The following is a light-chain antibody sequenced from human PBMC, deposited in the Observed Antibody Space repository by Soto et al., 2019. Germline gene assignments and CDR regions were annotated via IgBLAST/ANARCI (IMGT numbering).Light chain of an antibody. CDR2: SNN. J-gene: IGLJ1*01. CDR3: AAWDDSFIGYV. V-gene: IGLV1-44*01. CDR1: SSNIGSNT. Sequence: QYVLTQPPSASGTPGQRVTISCSGSSSNIGSNTVNWYQQLPGTAPKLLIYSNNQRPSGVPDRFSGSKSGTSASLAISGHQSEDVSDYYCAAWDDSFIGYVFGSGTNFTVL.